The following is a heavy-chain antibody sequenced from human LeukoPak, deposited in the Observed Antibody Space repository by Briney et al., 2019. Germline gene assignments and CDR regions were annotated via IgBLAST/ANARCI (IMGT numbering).Heavy chain of an antibody. CDR2: IIPIFGTA. Sequence: SVKVSRKASGGTFSSYAISWVRQAPGQGLEWMGGIIPIFGTANYAQKFQGRVTITADESTSTAYMELSSLRSEDTAVYYCARDLVTIFGVVIRRAGFDPWGQGTLVTVSS. D-gene: IGHD3-3*01. J-gene: IGHJ5*02. V-gene: IGHV1-69*13. CDR1: GGTFSSYA. CDR3: ARDLVTIFGVVIRRAGFDP.